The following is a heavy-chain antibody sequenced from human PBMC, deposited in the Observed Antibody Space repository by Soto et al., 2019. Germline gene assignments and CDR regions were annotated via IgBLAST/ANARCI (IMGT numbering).Heavy chain of an antibody. D-gene: IGHD2-15*01. J-gene: IGHJ5*02. CDR1: GYTFSSQY. CDR2: INPSGGST. Sequence: GAAVKFSFNASGYTFSSQYMNWVRQAPGQVLEWIGIINPSGGSTSSAQKFQGRLTLTRDISTSTFYMELSRLRSEDTAVYYCARDLDCSGGSCSTNCWFEHWGQGTLVTVSS. CDR3: ARDLDCSGGSCSTNCWFEH. V-gene: IGHV1-46*01.